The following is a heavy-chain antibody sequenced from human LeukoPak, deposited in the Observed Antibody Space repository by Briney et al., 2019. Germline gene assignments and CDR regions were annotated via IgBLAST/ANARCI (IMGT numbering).Heavy chain of an antibody. D-gene: IGHD2-2*01. CDR2: IYPGDSDT. CDR1: GYSFTSYW. V-gene: IGHV5-51*01. CDR3: ARRGVVPAATDTEYYYYYMDV. Sequence: GQSLQISCHGSGYSFTSYWIGWVRQMPGKGREWMGIIYPGDSDTRYSPSFQGQVTISADKSISTAYLQWSSLKASDTAMYYCARRGVVPAATDTEYYYYYMDVWGKGTTVTVSS. J-gene: IGHJ6*03.